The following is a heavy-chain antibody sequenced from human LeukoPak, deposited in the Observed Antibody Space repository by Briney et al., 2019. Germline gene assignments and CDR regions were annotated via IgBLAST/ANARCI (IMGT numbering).Heavy chain of an antibody. J-gene: IGHJ4*02. V-gene: IGHV4-39*01. CDR2: IYYSGST. CDR1: GGSISSSSYY. Sequence: SETLSLTCTVSGGSISSSSYYWGWIRQPPGKGLEWIGSIYYSGSTYYNPSLKSRVTISVDTSKNQFSLKLSSVTAADTAVYYCASKWELSNWGQGTLVTVSS. CDR3: ASKWELSN. D-gene: IGHD1-26*01.